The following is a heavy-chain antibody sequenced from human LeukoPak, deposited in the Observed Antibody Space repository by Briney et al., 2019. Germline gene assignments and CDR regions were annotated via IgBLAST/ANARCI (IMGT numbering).Heavy chain of an antibody. CDR1: GFTFSSYA. V-gene: IGHV3-23*01. CDR2: ISENGGTT. J-gene: IGHJ4*02. CDR3: AKEGPTGTTKFDY. D-gene: IGHD1-1*01. Sequence: PGGSLRLSCAASGFTFSSYAMSWLRQAPGKGLEWVSAISENGGTTYYADSVKGRSTISRDNSKNTLSLQLNSPRAEDTAVHYCAKEGPTGTTKFDYWGQGTLVTVSS.